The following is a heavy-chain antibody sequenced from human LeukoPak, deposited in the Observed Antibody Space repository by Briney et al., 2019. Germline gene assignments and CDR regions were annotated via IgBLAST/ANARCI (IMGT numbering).Heavy chain of an antibody. Sequence: SETLSLTCTVSGGSISSYYWSWIRQPPGKGLEWIGYIHYSGSTNYNPSLKSRVTISVDTSKNQFSLKLRSVTAADTAVYYCAREGYSYGYGLDYWGQGTLVTVSS. CDR2: IHYSGST. J-gene: IGHJ4*02. CDR3: AREGYSYGYGLDY. D-gene: IGHD5-18*01. CDR1: GGSISSYY. V-gene: IGHV4-59*12.